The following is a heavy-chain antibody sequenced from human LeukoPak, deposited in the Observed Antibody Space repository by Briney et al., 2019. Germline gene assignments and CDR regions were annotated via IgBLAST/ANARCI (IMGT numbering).Heavy chain of an antibody. CDR1: GGSFSGYY. CDR2: INHSGST. J-gene: IGHJ4*02. V-gene: IGHV4-34*01. Sequence: PSETLSLTCAVYGGSFSGYYWSWIRQPPGKGLEWIGEINHSGSTNYNPSLKSRVTTSVDTSKNQFSLKLSSVTAADTAVYYCARGRFLEWLLDWGQGTLVTVSS. D-gene: IGHD3-3*01. CDR3: ARGRFLEWLLD.